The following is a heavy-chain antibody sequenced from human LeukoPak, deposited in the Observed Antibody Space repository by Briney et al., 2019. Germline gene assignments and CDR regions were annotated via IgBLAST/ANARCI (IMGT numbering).Heavy chain of an antibody. Sequence: GGFLRLSCAASGFTFSSYGMQWVRQAPRKGLEWMAVILADGSDKKYADSVKGRFTISRDNSKNTLFLQMNSLRVEDTAVYYCARDDARADNAFDLWGQGTTVTVSS. CDR1: GFTFSSYG. J-gene: IGHJ3*01. CDR3: ARDDARADNAFDL. CDR2: ILADGSDK. D-gene: IGHD2-15*01. V-gene: IGHV3-33*01.